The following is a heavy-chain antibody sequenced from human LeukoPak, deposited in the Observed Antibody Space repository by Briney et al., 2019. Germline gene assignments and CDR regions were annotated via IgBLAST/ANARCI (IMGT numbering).Heavy chain of an antibody. CDR3: AREREYYYDSSGYPYDY. V-gene: IGHV1-18*01. D-gene: IGHD3-22*01. CDR2: ISAYNGNT. Sequence: ASVKVSCKASGYTFTSYGISWVRQAPGQGLEWMGWISAYNGNTNYAQKLQGRVTMTTDTSTSTAYMELRSLRSDDTAVYYCAREREYYYDSSGYPYDYWGQGTLVTVSS. J-gene: IGHJ4*02. CDR1: GYTFTSYG.